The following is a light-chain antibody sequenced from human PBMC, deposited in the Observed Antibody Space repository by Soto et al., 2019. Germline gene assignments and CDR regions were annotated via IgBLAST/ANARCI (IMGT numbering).Light chain of an antibody. CDR3: QQYNSYSPT. CDR2: KAS. J-gene: IGKJ1*01. V-gene: IGKV1-5*03. CDR1: QRTSGW. Sequence: DIQMTQSPSTLSAFVGDRVTITCRASQRTSGWLAWYQQKTGKAPKLLIYKASSLQSGVPSRFSGSGSGTDFTLTISSLHPDDFATYYCQQYNSYSPTFGQGTKVDI.